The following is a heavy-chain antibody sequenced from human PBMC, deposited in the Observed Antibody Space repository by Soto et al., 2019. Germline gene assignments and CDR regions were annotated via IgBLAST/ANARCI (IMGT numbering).Heavy chain of an antibody. CDR1: GFTFSSYA. V-gene: IGHV3-23*01. CDR3: ANFPASYYGMDV. CDR2: ISGSGGST. Sequence: GGSLRLSCAASGFTFSSYAMSWVRQAPGKGLEWVSAISGSGGSTYYADSVKGRFTISRDNSKNTLYLQMNSLRAEDTAVYYCANFPASYYGMDVWGQGTTVTVSS. J-gene: IGHJ6*02.